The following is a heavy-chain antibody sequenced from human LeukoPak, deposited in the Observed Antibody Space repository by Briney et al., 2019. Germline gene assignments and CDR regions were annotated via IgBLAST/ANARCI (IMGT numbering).Heavy chain of an antibody. CDR1: GGSISSDRFY. J-gene: IGHJ4*02. D-gene: IGHD3-16*01. CDR3: ARVPDWTYVPDY. CDR2: IKSSNT. V-gene: IGHV4-61*02. Sequence: SETLSLTCTVSGGSISSDRFYWTWVRQPAGKGLEWIGRIKSSNTNYNPSLKSRVSISLDTSTNQFSLKLSSLTAADTAVYCCARVPDWTYVPDYWGQGTLVTVSS.